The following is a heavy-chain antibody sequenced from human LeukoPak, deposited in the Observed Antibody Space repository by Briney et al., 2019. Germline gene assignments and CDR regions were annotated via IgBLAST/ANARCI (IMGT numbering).Heavy chain of an antibody. Sequence: GGSLRLSCAASGFTFDDYAMHWVRQAPGKGLEWVSGISWNSGSIGYADSVKGRFTISRDNAKNSLYLQMNSLRAEDMALYHCAKGVSGGQWLAYFDYWGQGTLVTVSS. V-gene: IGHV3-9*03. CDR3: AKGVSGGQWLAYFDY. CDR2: ISWNSGSI. J-gene: IGHJ4*02. CDR1: GFTFDDYA. D-gene: IGHD6-19*01.